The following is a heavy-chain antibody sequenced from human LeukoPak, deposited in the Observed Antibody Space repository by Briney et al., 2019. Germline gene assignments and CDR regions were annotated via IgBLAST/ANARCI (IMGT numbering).Heavy chain of an antibody. CDR2: IIPILGIA. V-gene: IGHV1-69*04. D-gene: IGHD2-2*02. CDR3: ASAIVVVPAAILFQH. CDR1: GGTFSSYA. J-gene: IGHJ1*01. Sequence: ASMKVSCKASGGTFSSYAISWVRQAPGQGLERMGRIIPILGIANYAQKFQGRVTITADKSTSTAYMELSSLRSEDTAVYYCASAIVVVPAAILFQHWGQGTLVTVSS.